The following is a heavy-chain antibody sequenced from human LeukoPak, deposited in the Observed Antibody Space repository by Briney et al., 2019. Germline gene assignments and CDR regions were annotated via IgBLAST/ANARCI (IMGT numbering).Heavy chain of an antibody. CDR2: ISYDGSNK. Sequence: GGSLRLSCAASGFTFSSYAMHWVRQAPGKGLEWVAVISYDGSNKYYADSVKGRFTISRDNSKNTLYLQMNSLRAEDTAVYYCAKDRGGLPTDYFDYWGQGTLVTVSS. V-gene: IGHV3-30-3*01. D-gene: IGHD3-10*01. CDR3: AKDRGGLPTDYFDY. J-gene: IGHJ4*02. CDR1: GFTFSSYA.